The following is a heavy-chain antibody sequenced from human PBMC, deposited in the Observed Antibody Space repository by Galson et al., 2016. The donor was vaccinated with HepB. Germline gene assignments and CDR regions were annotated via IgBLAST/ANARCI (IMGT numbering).Heavy chain of an antibody. V-gene: IGHV1-18*01. J-gene: IGHJ5*02. D-gene: IGHD1-26*01. CDR3: ARDRGGRSGWLDP. CDR2: ISAHNGDT. Sequence: SVKVSCKASGYTSTSYGITWVRQAPGQGLEWMGWISAHNGDTKFAQKLQGRITMTTDTSTSTAYMDLWSLRSDDTAVYYCARDRGGRSGWLDPWGQGTLITVSS. CDR1: GYTSTSYG.